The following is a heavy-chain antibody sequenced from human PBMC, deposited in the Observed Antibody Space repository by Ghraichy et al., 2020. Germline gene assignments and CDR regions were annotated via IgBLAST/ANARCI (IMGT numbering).Heavy chain of an antibody. Sequence: GGSLRLSCTASGFTFRPFPMSWVRQAPGQGLEWVSTISGSAGGTYYAESVKGRFTISRDDSTSTLFLQMNSLRPEDTAVYFCAKSGDPSRSLLPMGDYWGQGILVTVSS. J-gene: IGHJ4*02. CDR1: GFTFRPFP. V-gene: IGHV3-23*01. D-gene: IGHD2-21*01. CDR2: ISGSAGGT. CDR3: AKSGDPSRSLLPMGDY.